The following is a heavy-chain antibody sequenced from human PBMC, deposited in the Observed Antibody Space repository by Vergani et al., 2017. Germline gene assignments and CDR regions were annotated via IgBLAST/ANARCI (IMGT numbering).Heavy chain of an antibody. V-gene: IGHV4-59*01. J-gene: IGHJ4*02. CDR3: ARGVISGSYYYY. CDR2: IYYSGST. CDR1: GGSIRSYY. D-gene: IGHD3-10*01. Sequence: QVQLQESGPGLVKPSETLSLTCTVSGGSIRSYYWSWIRQPPGKGLEWIGYIYYSGSTNYNPFLKSRVTISVDTSKNQFSLKLSSVTAADTAVYYCARGVISGSYYYYWGQGTLVTVSS.